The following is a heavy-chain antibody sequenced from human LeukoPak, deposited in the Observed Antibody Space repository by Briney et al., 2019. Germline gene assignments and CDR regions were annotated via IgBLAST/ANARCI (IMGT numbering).Heavy chain of an antibody. CDR3: ARLGNSWIQLWLPNDYYYYYMDV. D-gene: IGHD5-18*01. V-gene: IGHV3-20*04. CDR2: INWNGGST. Sequence: GGSLRLSCAASGFTFSSYGMHWVRQAPGKGLEWVSGINWNGGSTGYADSVKGRFTISRDNAKNSLYLQMNSLRAEDTALYYCARLGNSWIQLWLPNDYYYYYMDVWGKGTTVTVSS. CDR1: GFTFSSYG. J-gene: IGHJ6*03.